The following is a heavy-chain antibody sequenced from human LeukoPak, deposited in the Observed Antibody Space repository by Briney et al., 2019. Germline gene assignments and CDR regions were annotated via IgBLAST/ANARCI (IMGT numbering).Heavy chain of an antibody. J-gene: IGHJ4*02. D-gene: IGHD6-13*01. CDR1: GFTFSSYA. CDR3: ARDLVGIAGGY. CDR2: ISYDGSNK. Sequence: GGSLRLSCAASGFTFSSYAMSWVRQAPGKGLEWVAVISYDGSNKYYADSVKGRFTISRDNSKNTLYLQMNSLRAEDTAVYYCARDLVGIAGGYWGQGTLVTVSS. V-gene: IGHV3-30-3*01.